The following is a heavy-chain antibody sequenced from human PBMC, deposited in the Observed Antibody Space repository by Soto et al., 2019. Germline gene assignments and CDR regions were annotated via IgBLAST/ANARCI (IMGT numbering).Heavy chain of an antibody. CDR1: GGTFSSYA. J-gene: IGHJ6*02. CDR3: AGEQYSSSSWFYGMDV. D-gene: IGHD6-6*01. V-gene: IGHV1-69*01. CDR2: IIPIFGTA. Sequence: QVQLVQSGAEVKKPGSSVKVSCKASGGTFSSYAISWVRQAPGQGLEWMGGIIPIFGTANYAQKFQGRVTITADESTSTAYMELSSLRSGDTAVYYCAGEQYSSSSWFYGMDVWGQGTTVTVSS.